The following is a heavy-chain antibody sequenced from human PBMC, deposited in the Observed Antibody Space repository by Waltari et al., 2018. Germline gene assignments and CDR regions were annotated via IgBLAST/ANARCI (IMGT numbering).Heavy chain of an antibody. CDR3: ARDVPNGYFDY. CDR2: KNQEGRDK. V-gene: IGHV3-7*01. CDR1: GFTFKNYW. Sequence: EVHLVQSGGGLIQPGGSLRLSCGVSGFTFKNYWMTWVRQAPGKGLEWVANKNQEGRDKNYVDSVEGRFTSSRDNAQNSVYLQMNSLRAEDTAVYYCARDVPNGYFDYWGSGTLVTVSS. D-gene: IGHD1-1*01. J-gene: IGHJ4*02.